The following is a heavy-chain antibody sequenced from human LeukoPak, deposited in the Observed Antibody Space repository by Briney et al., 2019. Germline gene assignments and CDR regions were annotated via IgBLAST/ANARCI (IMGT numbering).Heavy chain of an antibody. Sequence: GGSLRLSCVVSGFTFSTYTMNWVRQAPGKGLEWVSSISSGSRDIYYADSVKGRFTISRDNAKNSLYLQMNSLRAEDTAVYYCVSELGYYYMDVWGKGTTVTVSS. CDR2: ISSGSRDI. D-gene: IGHD7-27*01. J-gene: IGHJ6*03. CDR1: GFTFSTYT. CDR3: VSELGYYYMDV. V-gene: IGHV3-21*01.